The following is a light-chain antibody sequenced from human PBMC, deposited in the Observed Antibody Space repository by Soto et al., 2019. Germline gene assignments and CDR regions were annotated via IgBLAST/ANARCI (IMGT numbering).Light chain of an antibody. J-gene: IGLJ1*01. CDR1: SSDVGGYNY. CDR3: SSYAGSNNYV. V-gene: IGLV2-8*01. Sequence: QSALTQPTSASGSPGQSVTISCTGSSSDVGGYNYVSWYRQHPGKAPKVMIYEVSKRPSGVPERFSGSKSGNTASLTVSGLQAEDEADYYCSSYAGSNNYVFGTGTKLTVL. CDR2: EVS.